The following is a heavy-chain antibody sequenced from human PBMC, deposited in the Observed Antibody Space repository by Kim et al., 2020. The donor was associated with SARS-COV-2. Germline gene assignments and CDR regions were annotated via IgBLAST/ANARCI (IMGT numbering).Heavy chain of an antibody. Sequence: AQKFQGRVTMTRDTSISTAYMELSRLRSDDTAVYYCARDDSSGYYELFDYWGQGTLVTVSS. V-gene: IGHV1-2*02. D-gene: IGHD3-22*01. J-gene: IGHJ4*02. CDR3: ARDDSSGYYELFDY.